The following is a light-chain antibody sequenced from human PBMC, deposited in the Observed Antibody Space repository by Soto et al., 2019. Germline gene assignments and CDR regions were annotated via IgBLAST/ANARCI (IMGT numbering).Light chain of an antibody. J-gene: IGKJ1*01. CDR2: GAS. Sequence: EIVMTQSPATLPVSPGERATLSCRASQSVNSNLAWYQQKPGQAPRLLISGASTRATGIPARFSGSGSGIEFTLTISSLQSEDFAVYYCQHYKNHPLTFGQGTKVEIK. CDR1: QSVNSN. CDR3: QHYKNHPLT. V-gene: IGKV3-15*01.